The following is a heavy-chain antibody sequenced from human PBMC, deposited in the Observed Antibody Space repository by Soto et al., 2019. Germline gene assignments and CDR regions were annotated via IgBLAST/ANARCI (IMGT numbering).Heavy chain of an antibody. CDR1: GFTFSDYY. D-gene: IGHD6-6*01. CDR3: ARQAARNYFDF. CDR2: IDSRGRTI. Sequence: QVQLVESGGALVKPGGSLRLSCAASGFTFSDYYMSWIRQAPGKGLERVSYIDSRGRTISYADSVKGRYTISRDDAKNSLYLQMNSLRAEDTAVYYCARQAARNYFDFWGQGTLVTVSS. V-gene: IGHV3-11*01. J-gene: IGHJ4*02.